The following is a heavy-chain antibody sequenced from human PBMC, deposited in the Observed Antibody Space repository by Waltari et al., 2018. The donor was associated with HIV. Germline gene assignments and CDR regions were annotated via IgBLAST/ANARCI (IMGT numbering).Heavy chain of an antibody. CDR2: IYYSGGT. D-gene: IGHD3-22*01. J-gene: IGHJ6*02. V-gene: IGHV4-39*07. CDR3: ARDVKRSGGYYDSSGYYPYGMDV. CDR1: GGSISSSSYY. Sequence: QLQLQESGPGLVKPSETLSLTCTVSGGSISSSSYYWGWIRQPPGKGLGWIGSIYYSGGTYYHPSLKSRVPISVDTSKNQFSLKLSSVTAADTAVYYCARDVKRSGGYYDSSGYYPYGMDVWGQGTTVTVSS.